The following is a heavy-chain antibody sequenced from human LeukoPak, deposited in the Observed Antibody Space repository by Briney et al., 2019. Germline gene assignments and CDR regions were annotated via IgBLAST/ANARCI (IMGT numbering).Heavy chain of an antibody. CDR1: GFTFSSYA. Sequence: PGGSLRLSCAASGFTFSSYAMSWVRQAPGKGLEWVSAISGSGGSTYYADSVKGRFTISRDNSKNTLYLQMNSLRAEDTAVYYCAKGRAVEVVAAFNYWGQGTVVPSPQ. V-gene: IGHV3-23*01. CDR3: AKGRAVEVVAAFNY. J-gene: IGHJ4*02. D-gene: IGHD2-15*01. CDR2: ISGSGGST.